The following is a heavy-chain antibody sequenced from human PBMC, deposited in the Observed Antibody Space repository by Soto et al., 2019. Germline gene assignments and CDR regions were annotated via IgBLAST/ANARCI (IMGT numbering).Heavy chain of an antibody. CDR2: IYYSGST. V-gene: IGHV4-31*03. CDR1: GGSISSGGYY. J-gene: IGHJ4*02. CDR3: ARSGYSYGPNPLLY. Sequence: SETLSLTCTVSGGSISSGGYYWSWTRQHPGKGLEWIGYIYYSGSTYYNPSLKSRVTISVDTSKNQFSLKLSSVTAADTAVYYCARSGYSYGPNPLLYWGQGTLVTVS. D-gene: IGHD5-18*01.